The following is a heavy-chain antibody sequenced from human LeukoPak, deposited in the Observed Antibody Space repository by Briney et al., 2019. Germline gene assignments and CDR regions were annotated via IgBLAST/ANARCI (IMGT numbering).Heavy chain of an antibody. J-gene: IGHJ6*03. Sequence: GASVKASCKASGYTFTSYYMHWVRQAPGQGLEWMGIINPSGGSTSYAQKFQGRVTMTRDMSTSTVYMDLSSLRSEDTAVYYCARDFGTDYYYYMDVWGKGTTVTVSS. D-gene: IGHD1-14*01. V-gene: IGHV1-46*01. CDR2: INPSGGST. CDR1: GYTFTSYY. CDR3: ARDFGTDYYYYMDV.